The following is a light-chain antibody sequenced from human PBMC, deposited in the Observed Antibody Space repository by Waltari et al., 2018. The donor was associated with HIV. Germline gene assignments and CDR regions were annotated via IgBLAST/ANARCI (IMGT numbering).Light chain of an antibody. CDR1: QSLLTSNGFNY. V-gene: IGKV2-28*01. Sequence: DIVMTQSPLSLPVTPGEPPSIPCRSSQSLLTSNGFNYLDWYLQKPGQSPRLLIYLGSNRAPGVPDRFSGSGSGTDFTLKISRVEAEDVGVYYCMQALQTPLITFGQGTRLEIK. J-gene: IGKJ5*01. CDR2: LGS. CDR3: MQALQTPLIT.